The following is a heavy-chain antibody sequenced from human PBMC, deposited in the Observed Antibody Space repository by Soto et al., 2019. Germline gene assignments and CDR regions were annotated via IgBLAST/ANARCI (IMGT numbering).Heavy chain of an antibody. D-gene: IGHD2-2*01. J-gene: IGHJ5*02. V-gene: IGHV1-46*03. Sequence: ASVKVSCKASGYTFTSYYMHWVRQAPGQGLEWMGIINPSGGSTSYAQKFQGRVTMTRDTSTSTVYMELSSLRSEDTAVYYCARVYCSSTSCSHRTGGWFDPWGQGTLVTVSS. CDR3: ARVYCSSTSCSHRTGGWFDP. CDR2: INPSGGST. CDR1: GYTFTSYY.